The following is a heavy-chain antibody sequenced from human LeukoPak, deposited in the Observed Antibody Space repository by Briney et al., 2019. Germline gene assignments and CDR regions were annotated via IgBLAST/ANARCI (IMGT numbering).Heavy chain of an antibody. D-gene: IGHD1-26*01. J-gene: IGHJ4*02. CDR2: IYYSGST. V-gene: IGHV4-31*03. Sequence: SQTLSLTCTVSGGSISSGGYYWSWICQHPGKGLEWIGYIYYSGSTYYNPSLKSRVTISVDTSKNQFSLKLSSVTAADTAVYYCARRKEWEPFDYWGQGTLVTVSS. CDR1: GGSISSGGYY. CDR3: ARRKEWEPFDY.